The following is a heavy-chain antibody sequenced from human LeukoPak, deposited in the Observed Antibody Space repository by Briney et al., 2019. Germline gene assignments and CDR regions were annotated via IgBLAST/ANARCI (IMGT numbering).Heavy chain of an antibody. D-gene: IGHD6-6*01. CDR3: ARAIRQIAARPGFDY. Sequence: GSLRLSCAASGFTFSSYAMSWVRLAPGKGLEWVSAISGSGGSTYYADSVKGRFTISRDNSKNTLYLQMNSLRAEDTAVYYCARAIRQIAARPGFDYWGQGTLVTVSS. V-gene: IGHV3-23*01. CDR2: ISGSGGST. J-gene: IGHJ4*02. CDR1: GFTFSSYA.